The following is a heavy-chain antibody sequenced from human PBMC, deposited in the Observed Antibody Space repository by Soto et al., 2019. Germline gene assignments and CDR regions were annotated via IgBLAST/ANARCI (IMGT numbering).Heavy chain of an antibody. D-gene: IGHD2-2*01. Sequence: ASVKVSCKASGYTFTSYGISWVRQSPGQGLEWMGWISAYNGNTNYAQKLQGRVTMTTDTSTSTAYMELRSLRSDDTAVYYCARWGVVPAATNYYYYGMDVWGQGTTVTV. CDR1: GYTFTSYG. CDR3: ARWGVVPAATNYYYYGMDV. V-gene: IGHV1-18*01. J-gene: IGHJ6*02. CDR2: ISAYNGNT.